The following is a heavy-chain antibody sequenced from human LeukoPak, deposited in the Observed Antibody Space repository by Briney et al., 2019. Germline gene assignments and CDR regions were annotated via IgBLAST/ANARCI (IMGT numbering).Heavy chain of an antibody. V-gene: IGHV4-34*01. Sequence: PSETLSPTCAVYGGSFSGYYWSWIRQPPGKGLEWIGEINHSGSTNYNPSLKSRVTISVDTPKNQFSLKLSSVTAADTAVYYCARGGGYSYGPTGFDYWGQGTLVTVSS. J-gene: IGHJ4*02. CDR1: GGSFSGYY. CDR3: ARGGGYSYGPTGFDY. CDR2: INHSGST. D-gene: IGHD5-18*01.